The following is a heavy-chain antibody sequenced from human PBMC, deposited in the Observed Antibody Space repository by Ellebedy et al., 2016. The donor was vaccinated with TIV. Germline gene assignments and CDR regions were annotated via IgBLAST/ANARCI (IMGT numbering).Heavy chain of an antibody. Sequence: GGSLRLSCTASGFTFSNYWMHWVRQAPGKGLEWVSGISWNSGSIGYADSVKGRFTISRDNAKNSLYLQMNSLRAEDTALYYCAKDRARYSSGYFDYWGQGTLVTVSS. CDR1: GFTFSNYW. D-gene: IGHD6-19*01. J-gene: IGHJ4*02. CDR3: AKDRARYSSGYFDY. CDR2: ISWNSGSI. V-gene: IGHV3-9*01.